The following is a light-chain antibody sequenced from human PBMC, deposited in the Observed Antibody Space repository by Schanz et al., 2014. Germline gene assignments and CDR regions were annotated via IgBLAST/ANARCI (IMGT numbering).Light chain of an antibody. J-gene: IGKJ4*01. CDR1: QSVTSTY. Sequence: EIVLTQSPGTLSLSPGERATLSCRASQSVTSTYLAWYQQKPGQAPRLLIYGASSRATGIPDRFSGSGSGTDFTLTISSLQPEDVATYYCLQHNSYPLTFGGGTKVEIK. V-gene: IGKV3-20*01. CDR3: LQHNSYPLT. CDR2: GAS.